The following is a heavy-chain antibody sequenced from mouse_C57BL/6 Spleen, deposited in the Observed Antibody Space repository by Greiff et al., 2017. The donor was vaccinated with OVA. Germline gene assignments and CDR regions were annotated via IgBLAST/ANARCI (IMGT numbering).Heavy chain of an antibody. CDR1: GYSITSGYY. V-gene: IGHV3-6*01. CDR2: ISYDGSN. CDR3: ASFGDDGYYQTFAY. Sequence: EVQLQESGPGLVKPSQSLSLTCSVTGYSITSGYYWNWIRQFPGNKLEWMGYISYDGSNNYNPSLKNRISITRDTSKNQFFLKLNSVTTEDTATYYCASFGDDGYYQTFAYWGQGTLVTVSA. J-gene: IGHJ3*01. D-gene: IGHD2-3*01.